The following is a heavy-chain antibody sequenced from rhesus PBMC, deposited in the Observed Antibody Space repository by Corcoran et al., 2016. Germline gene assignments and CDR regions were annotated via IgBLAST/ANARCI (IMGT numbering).Heavy chain of an antibody. CDR2: IYGSSTST. CDR1: GGSISDSYR. D-gene: IGHD4-23*01. J-gene: IGHJ4*01. V-gene: IGHV4S10*01. CDR3: ARDRSNYYQYYFDY. Sequence: QVQLQETGPGVVKPSETLSLTCAVSGGSISDSYRWSWIRPPPGQGLEWIGYIYGSSTSTNYNPSLKSRVTISKDTSKNQFSLKLSSVTAADTAVYYCARDRSNYYQYYFDYWGQGVLVTVSS.